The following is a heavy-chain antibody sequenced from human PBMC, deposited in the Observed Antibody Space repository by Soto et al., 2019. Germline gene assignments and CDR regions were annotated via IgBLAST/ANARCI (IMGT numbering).Heavy chain of an antibody. CDR3: ARIPRGYNWFDP. Sequence: PSETLSLTCTVSGGSISSSSYYWGWIRQPPGKGLEWIGSIYYSGSTYYNPSLKSRVTISVDTSKNQFSLKLSSVTAADTAVYYCARIPRGYNWFDPWGQGTLVTVSS. J-gene: IGHJ5*02. V-gene: IGHV4-39*01. CDR1: GGSISSSSYY. D-gene: IGHD2-21*01. CDR2: IYYSGST.